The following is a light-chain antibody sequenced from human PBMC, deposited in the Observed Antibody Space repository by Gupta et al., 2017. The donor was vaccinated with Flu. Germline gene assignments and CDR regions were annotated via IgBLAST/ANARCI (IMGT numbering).Light chain of an antibody. CDR1: NSNIGSDL. CDR3: LAWDHSRNSWV. Sequence: QSVLTQPPSVSGTPGQMVIISCSGSNSNIGSDLVNWYQQLPGSAPKLLIYDTDKRPSGVPDQFSGSKSGTSASLAISELQVENEADYYCLAWDHSRNSWVFGGGTKLAVL. J-gene: IGLJ3*02. V-gene: IGLV1-44*01. CDR2: DTD.